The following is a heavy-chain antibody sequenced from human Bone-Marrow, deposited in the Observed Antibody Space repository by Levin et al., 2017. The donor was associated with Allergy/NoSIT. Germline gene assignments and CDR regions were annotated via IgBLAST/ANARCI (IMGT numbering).Heavy chain of an antibody. CDR3: AQRGSWAGNNWDTGYLDY. V-gene: IGHV2-5*02. D-gene: IGHD1-1*01. Sequence: VSGPTLVKPTQTLTLTCTFSGFSLSSYGVGVAWVRQPPGKALEWLAVIYWDDDKRYSPSLRSRLTITKDTSKDQVVLTMTGMDTVDTATYYCAQRGSWAGNNWDTGYLDYWGQGTLVTVSS. J-gene: IGHJ4*02. CDR2: IYWDDDK. CDR1: GFSLSSYGVG.